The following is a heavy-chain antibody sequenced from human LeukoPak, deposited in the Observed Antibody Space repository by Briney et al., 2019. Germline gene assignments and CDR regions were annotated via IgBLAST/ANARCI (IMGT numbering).Heavy chain of an antibody. Sequence: QAGGSLRLSCAASGFAFSSFAMGWVRQSPGKGLEWLSTINGGGNTTFYADSAKGRFTISRDNSKNTLYLHMDGLRPDDTAIYYCTKELHVAVAVADYYYFYMDVWGRGTAVSVSS. CDR3: TKELHVAVAVADYYYFYMDV. V-gene: IGHV3-23*01. J-gene: IGHJ6*03. CDR2: INGGGNTT. CDR1: GFAFSSFA. D-gene: IGHD6-19*01.